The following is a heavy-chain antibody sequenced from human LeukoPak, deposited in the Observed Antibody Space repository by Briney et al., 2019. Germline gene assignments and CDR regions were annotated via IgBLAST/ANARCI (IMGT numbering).Heavy chain of an antibody. Sequence: ASVNVSCKASGYTFTRYAMNWVRQAPGQGREWMGWINTNTGNQTYTQGFTGRFVFSLDTSVSTAYLQISSLKAEDTAVYYCARWWSYGDYLYYYGMDVWGQGTTVTVSS. D-gene: IGHD4-17*01. CDR3: ARWWSYGDYLYYYGMDV. CDR1: GYTFTRYA. J-gene: IGHJ6*02. CDR2: INTNTGNQ. V-gene: IGHV7-4-1*02.